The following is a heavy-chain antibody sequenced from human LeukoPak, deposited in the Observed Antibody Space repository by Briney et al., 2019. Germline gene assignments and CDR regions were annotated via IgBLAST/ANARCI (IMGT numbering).Heavy chain of an antibody. CDR2: IYTSGST. CDR1: GGSISNYY. J-gene: IGHJ4*02. V-gene: IGHV4-4*07. Sequence: PSETLSLTCTVSGGSISNYYWSWIRQPAGKGLEWIGRIYTSGSTNYNPSLKSRFTISVDTSKNQFSLKLSSVTAADTAVYYCARQSLNVLRYFDWLLSHFDYWGQGTLVTVSS. CDR3: ARQSLNVLRYFDWLLSHFDY. D-gene: IGHD3-9*01.